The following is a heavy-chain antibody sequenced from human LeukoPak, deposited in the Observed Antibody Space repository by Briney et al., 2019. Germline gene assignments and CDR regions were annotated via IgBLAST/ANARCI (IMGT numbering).Heavy chain of an antibody. Sequence: ASVKVSCTASGYTFTSYGISWVRQAPGQGLEWMGWISAYNVNTNYAQKLLGRVTMTTDTSTSTAYMGLRSLRSDDTAVYYCARVRASIAALFDYWGQGTLVTVSS. D-gene: IGHD6-6*01. CDR2: ISAYNVNT. V-gene: IGHV1-18*01. CDR3: ARVRASIAALFDY. J-gene: IGHJ4*02. CDR1: GYTFTSYG.